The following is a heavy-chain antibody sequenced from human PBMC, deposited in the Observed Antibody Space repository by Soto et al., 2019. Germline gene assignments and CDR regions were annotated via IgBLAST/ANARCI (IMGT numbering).Heavy chain of an antibody. CDR2: ISYDGSNK. V-gene: IGHV3-30-3*01. D-gene: IGHD3-3*01. CDR1: GFTFSSYA. Sequence: QPGGSLRLSCAASGFTFSSYAMHWVRQAPGKGLEWVAVISYDGSNKYYADPVKGRFTISRDNSKNTLYLQMNSLRAEDTAVYYCAREKSDFWMDYFDYWGQGTLVTVSS. CDR3: AREKSDFWMDYFDY. J-gene: IGHJ4*02.